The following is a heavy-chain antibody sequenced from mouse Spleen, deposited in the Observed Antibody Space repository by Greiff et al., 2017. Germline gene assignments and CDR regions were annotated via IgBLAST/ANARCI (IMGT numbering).Heavy chain of an antibody. CDR3: AKTVPIYYDYDGGFAY. Sequence: VQLVESGPSLVQPSQSLSITCTVSGFSLTSYGVHWVRQSPGKGLEWLGVIWRGGSTDYNAAFMSRLSITKDNSKSQVFFKMNSLQADDTAIYYCAKTVPIYYDYDGGFAYWGQGTLVTVSA. CDR2: IWRGGST. V-gene: IGHV2-5-1*01. J-gene: IGHJ3*01. CDR1: GFSLTSYG. D-gene: IGHD2-4*01.